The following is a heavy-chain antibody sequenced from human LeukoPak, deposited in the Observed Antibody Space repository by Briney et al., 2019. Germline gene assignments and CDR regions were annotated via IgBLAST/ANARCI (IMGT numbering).Heavy chain of an antibody. J-gene: IGHJ6*03. Sequence: GGSLRLSCAASGFTFSSYAMSWVRQAPGKGLEWVSAISGSGGSTYYADSVKGRFTISRDNSKNTLYLQMTSLRAEDTAVYYCAKSPPHDFWSGYPYYYYYMDVWGKGTTVTVSS. CDR1: GFTFSSYA. V-gene: IGHV3-23*01. D-gene: IGHD3-3*01. CDR2: ISGSGGST. CDR3: AKSPPHDFWSGYPYYYYYMDV.